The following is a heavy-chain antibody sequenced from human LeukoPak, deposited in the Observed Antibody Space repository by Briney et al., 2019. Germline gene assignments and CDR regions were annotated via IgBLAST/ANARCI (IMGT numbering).Heavy chain of an antibody. V-gene: IGHV3-7*04. Sequence: AGSLRLSCAASGFTFSRYWMSWVRQAPGKGLEWVANIKQDGSEKYYVDSVKGRFTISRDNAKNSLFLQMNSLRAEDTAVYYCARDYRVPAALLDSWGQGTLVTVSS. CDR3: ARDYRVPAALLDS. CDR2: IKQDGSEK. CDR1: GFTFSRYW. J-gene: IGHJ4*02. D-gene: IGHD2-2*02.